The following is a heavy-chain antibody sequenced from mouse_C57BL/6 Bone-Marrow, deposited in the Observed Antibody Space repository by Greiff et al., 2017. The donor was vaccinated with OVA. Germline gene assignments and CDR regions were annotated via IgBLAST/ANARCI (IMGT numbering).Heavy chain of an antibody. CDR2: LLPGSVIT. Sequence: VQLQQSGAELMKPGASVKLSCKATGYTFTGYWIECVQPSPFPFLECICALLPGSVITNYNEKFKGKATFTADTSSNTAYMQLSSRTTEDSAIYYCARFYYYGSSYVFYAMDYWGQGTSVTVSS. CDR1: GYTFTGYW. J-gene: IGHJ4*01. D-gene: IGHD1-1*01. CDR3: ARFYYYGSSYVFYAMDY. V-gene: IGHV1-9*01.